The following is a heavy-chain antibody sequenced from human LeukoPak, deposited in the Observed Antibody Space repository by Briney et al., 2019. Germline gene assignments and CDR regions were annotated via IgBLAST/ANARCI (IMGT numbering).Heavy chain of an antibody. CDR1: GDSLGSGMYY. Sequence: PSETLSLTCTVSGDSLGSGMYYWGWIRQAPGKGPTWIGSIYHSGSIFYNASFETRVAMSVDPSNNQFSLRLTSVTAADTAIYYCARQPWGFLYYCDHWGQGTLVTVSS. CDR2: IYHSGSI. D-gene: IGHD3-16*01. CDR3: ARQPWGFLYYCDH. V-gene: IGHV4-39*01. J-gene: IGHJ4*02.